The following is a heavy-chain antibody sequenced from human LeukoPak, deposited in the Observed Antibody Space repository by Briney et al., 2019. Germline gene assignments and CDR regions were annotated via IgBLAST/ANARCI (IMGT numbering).Heavy chain of an antibody. CDR3: AAGRRLGELFFDY. D-gene: IGHD3-10*01. J-gene: IGHJ4*02. CDR2: INPIFNIL. V-gene: IGHV1-69*13. CDR1: GYTFTMYY. Sequence: AASVKVSCKASGYTFTMYYIHWVRQAPGQGLDWVGGINPIFNILYYAQNFQGRVTITADESTNTAYLELDSLKHDDTAVYYCAAGRRLGELFFDYWGPGTLVTVSS.